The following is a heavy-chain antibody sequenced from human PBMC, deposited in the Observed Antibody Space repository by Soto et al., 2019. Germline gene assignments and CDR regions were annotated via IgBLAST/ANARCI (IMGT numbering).Heavy chain of an antibody. J-gene: IGHJ4*02. CDR1: GGSISSYY. D-gene: IGHD3-16*02. CDR2: IYYSGST. Sequence: SETLSLTCTVSGGSISSYYWSWIRQPPGKGLEWIGYIYYSGSTNYNPSLKSRVTISVDTSKNQFSLKLSSVTAADTAVYYCARGRDDYVWGSYRYHFDYWGQGTLVTVSS. CDR3: ARGRDDYVWGSYRYHFDY. V-gene: IGHV4-59*01.